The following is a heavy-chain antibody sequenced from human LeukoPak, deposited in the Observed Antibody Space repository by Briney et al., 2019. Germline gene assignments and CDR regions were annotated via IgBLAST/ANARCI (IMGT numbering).Heavy chain of an antibody. Sequence: PGGSLRLSRVASGFTFSSYGMNWVRQAPGKGLEWVAVIWYDGSNKYYADSVKGRFTISRDNSKNTLYLQMNSLGAEDTAVYYCARRGGGYSSENWFDPWGQGTLVTVSS. CDR1: GFTFSSYG. J-gene: IGHJ5*02. CDR2: IWYDGSNK. D-gene: IGHD6-25*01. CDR3: ARRGGGYSSENWFDP. V-gene: IGHV3-33*08.